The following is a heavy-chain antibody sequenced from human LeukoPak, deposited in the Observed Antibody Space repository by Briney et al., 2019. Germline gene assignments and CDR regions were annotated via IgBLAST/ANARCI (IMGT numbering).Heavy chain of an antibody. CDR1: GGSISNYY. CDR3: ARDQGITYPYFDY. D-gene: IGHD2-21*01. CDR2: IYTSGGT. Sequence: PSETLSLTCTVSGGSISNYYWTWIRQPAGKGLEWIGRIYTSGGTNYNPSLKSRVTMSVDTSKNQFSLKLSSVTAADTAVYYCARDQGITYPYFDYWGQGSLVTVSS. J-gene: IGHJ4*02. V-gene: IGHV4-4*07.